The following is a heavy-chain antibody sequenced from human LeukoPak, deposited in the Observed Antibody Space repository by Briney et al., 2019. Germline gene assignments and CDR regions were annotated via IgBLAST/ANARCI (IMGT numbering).Heavy chain of an antibody. D-gene: IGHD3-3*01. V-gene: IGHV1-18*01. CDR3: ARGFDHYDFWSGFPASGEWFDP. CDR2: ISAYNGNT. J-gene: IGHJ5*02. CDR1: GYTFTSYG. Sequence: ASVKVSCKASGYTFTSYGIIWVRQAPGQGLEWMGWISAYNGNTNYAQKLQGRVTMTTDTSTSTAYMVLRSLRSDDTAVYYCARGFDHYDFWSGFPASGEWFDPWGQGTLVTVSS.